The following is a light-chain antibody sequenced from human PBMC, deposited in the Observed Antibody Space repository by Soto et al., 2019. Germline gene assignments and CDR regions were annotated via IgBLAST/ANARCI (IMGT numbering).Light chain of an antibody. J-gene: IGLJ2*01. Sequence: QSVLTQPPSASGTPGQRVTISCSGSSSNIGSNYVYWYRQLPGTAPKLLIYRNNQRPSGVPDRFSGSKSGTSTSLAISGLRSEYEADYYCAAWDDSLSGVVFGGGTKLTVL. CDR3: AAWDDSLSGVV. CDR1: SSNIGSNY. CDR2: RNN. V-gene: IGLV1-47*01.